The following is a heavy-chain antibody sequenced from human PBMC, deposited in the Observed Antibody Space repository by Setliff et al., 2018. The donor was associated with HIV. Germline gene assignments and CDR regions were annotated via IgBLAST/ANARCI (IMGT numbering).Heavy chain of an antibody. V-gene: IGHV3-33*08. CDR1: GFTFSSYA. D-gene: IGHD5-18*01. Sequence: GGSLRLSCAASGFTFSSYAMTWVRQAPGKGLEWIAFIRYDGNDKYYADSVKGRFTISRDNSNNTLYLQMHGLRADDTAVYYCARDQWGYSYGYYYYYYMDVWGKGTTVTVSS. CDR3: ARDQWGYSYGYYYYYYMDV. CDR2: IRYDGNDK. J-gene: IGHJ6*03.